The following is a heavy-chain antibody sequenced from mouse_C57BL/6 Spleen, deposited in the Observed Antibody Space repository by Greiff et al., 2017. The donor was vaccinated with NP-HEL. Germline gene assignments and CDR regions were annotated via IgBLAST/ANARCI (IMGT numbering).Heavy chain of an antibody. V-gene: IGHV1-69*01. D-gene: IGHD2-10*01. CDR3: ARAYSHWYFDV. CDR2: IDPSDSYT. CDR1: GYTFTSYW. J-gene: IGHJ1*03. Sequence: QVQLQQPGAELVMPGASVKLSCKASGYTFTSYWMHWVKQRPGQGLEWIGEIDPSDSYTNYNQKFKGKSTLTVDKSSSTAYMQLSSLTSEDSAVYYCARAYSHWYFDVWGTGTTVTVSS.